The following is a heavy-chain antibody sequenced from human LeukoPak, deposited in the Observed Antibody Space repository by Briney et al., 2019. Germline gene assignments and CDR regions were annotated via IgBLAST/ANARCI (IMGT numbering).Heavy chain of an antibody. D-gene: IGHD6-13*01. CDR3: AGDSSSCSY. CDR2: ISYDGSNK. CDR1: GFTFSSYA. V-gene: IGHV3-30-3*01. J-gene: IGHJ4*02. Sequence: PGGSLRLSCAASGFTFSSYAMHWVRQAPGKGLEWVAVISYDGSNKYYADSVKGRFTISRDNSKNTLYLQMNSLRAEDTAVYYCAGDSSSCSYWGQGTLVTVSS.